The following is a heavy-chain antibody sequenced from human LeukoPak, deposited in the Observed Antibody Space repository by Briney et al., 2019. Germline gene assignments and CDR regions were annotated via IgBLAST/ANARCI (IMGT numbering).Heavy chain of an antibody. CDR2: ISTSSSYI. CDR3: SRGYSGGFDY. V-gene: IGHV3-21*01. Sequence: GGSLRLSCAASGFTFNTYTMNWVRQAPGKGLEWVSSISTSSSYIYYADSVKGRFTISRDNAKKTLYLQMNSLRAEDTAVYYCSRGYSGGFDYWGQGTLVTVSS. J-gene: IGHJ4*02. CDR1: GFTFNTYT. D-gene: IGHD2-15*01.